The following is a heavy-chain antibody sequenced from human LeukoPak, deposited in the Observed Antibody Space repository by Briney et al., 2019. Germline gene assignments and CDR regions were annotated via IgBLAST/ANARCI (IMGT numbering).Heavy chain of an antibody. D-gene: IGHD6-6*01. Sequence: PGGSLRLSCTASGFTFGDYAMSWVRQAPGKGLEWVGFIRSKAYGGTTEYAASVKGRFTISRDDSKSIAYLQMNSLETEDTAVYYCTRRAARRSYWFDPWGQGTLVTVSS. CDR1: GFTFGDYA. J-gene: IGHJ5*02. CDR2: IRSKAYGGTT. V-gene: IGHV3-49*04. CDR3: TRRAARRSYWFDP.